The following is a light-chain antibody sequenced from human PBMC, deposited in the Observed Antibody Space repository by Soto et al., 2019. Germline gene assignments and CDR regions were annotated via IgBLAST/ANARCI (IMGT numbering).Light chain of an antibody. J-gene: IGLJ1*01. Sequence: QSALTQPASVSGSPGQSITISCTGTSSDVGGYDYVSWYQQYPGKAPKLIIYDVSNRPSGLSTRFSGSKSGNTASLTISGLQTEDEADYFFSSYRSRGTTYVFGTGTKLTVL. CDR2: DVS. CDR3: SSYRSRGTTYV. V-gene: IGLV2-14*01. CDR1: SSDVGGYDY.